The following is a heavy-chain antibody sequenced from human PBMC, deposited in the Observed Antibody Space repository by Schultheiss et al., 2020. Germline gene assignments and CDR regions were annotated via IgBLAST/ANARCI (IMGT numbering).Heavy chain of an antibody. D-gene: IGHD6-19*01. V-gene: IGHV4-39*07. J-gene: IGHJ1*01. CDR3: ARRRVAVVHFQH. Sequence: SETLSLTCTVSGGSISSSSYYWGWIRQPPGKGLEWIGSIYYSGSTYYNPSLKSRVTISVDTSKNQFSLKLSSVTAADTAVYYCARRRVAVVHFQHWDQGTLVIVSS. CDR1: GGSISSSSYY. CDR2: IYYSGST.